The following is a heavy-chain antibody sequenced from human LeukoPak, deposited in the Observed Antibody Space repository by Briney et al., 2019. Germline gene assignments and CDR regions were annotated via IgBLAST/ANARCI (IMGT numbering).Heavy chain of an antibody. Sequence: AQTLSLTCPVSGGSISSGAYYWSWIRQPPGKGLEWIAYMYYSGSTYYNPSLKRRVTMSADSSKKQPARKLSTGTATDAAEYYGGRPYYYYSRIDPWGQGILVTVSS. V-gene: IGHV4-30-4*01. D-gene: IGHD3-22*01. CDR3: GRPYYYYSRIDP. CDR1: GGSISSGAYY. CDR2: MYYSGST. J-gene: IGHJ5*02.